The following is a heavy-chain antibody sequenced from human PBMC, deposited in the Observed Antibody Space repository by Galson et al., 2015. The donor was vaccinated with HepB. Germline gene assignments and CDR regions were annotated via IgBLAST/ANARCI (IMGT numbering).Heavy chain of an antibody. J-gene: IGHJ6*02. Sequence: SLRLSCAASGFTFSDAWMSWVRQAPGKGLEWVGRIKSKGGGETSDYAAPVKGRFTFSRDDSKDTLYLQMNSLKTEDTAVYYCSRHHDFYYTTNVWGQGTPVTVSS. D-gene: IGHD1-14*01. V-gene: IGHV3-15*01. CDR3: SRHHDFYYTTNV. CDR1: GFTFSDAW. CDR2: IKSKGGGETS.